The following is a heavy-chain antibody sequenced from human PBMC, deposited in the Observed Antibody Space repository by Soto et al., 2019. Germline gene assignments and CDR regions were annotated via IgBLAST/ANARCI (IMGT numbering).Heavy chain of an antibody. V-gene: IGHV3-11*01. Sequence: QVQLVESGGGLVKPGGSLRLSCAASGFTFSDYYMSWIRQAQGKGLEWVSYISSSGSTIYYADSVKGRFTISRDNAKNSMYLQKNSLRAEDTAVYYCANTYYDFWGLPPVGMDVWGQGTTVTVSS. J-gene: IGHJ6*02. CDR1: GFTFSDYY. CDR2: ISSSGSTI. CDR3: ANTYYDFWGLPPVGMDV. D-gene: IGHD3-3*01.